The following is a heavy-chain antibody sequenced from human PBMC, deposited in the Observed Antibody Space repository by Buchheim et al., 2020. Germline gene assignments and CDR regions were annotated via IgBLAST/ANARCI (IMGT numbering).Heavy chain of an antibody. Sequence: VQLVESGGGVVQPGRSLRLSCAASGFTFSNYGMHWVREAPGKGLEWVAVISYDGSNKYYADSVKGRFTISRDNSKNTMYLQMNSLRAEDTAVYYCAKDRCSSTSCYYDYWGQGTL. CDR1: GFTFSNYG. CDR3: AKDRCSSTSCYYDY. V-gene: IGHV3-30*18. CDR2: ISYDGSNK. J-gene: IGHJ4*02. D-gene: IGHD2-2*01.